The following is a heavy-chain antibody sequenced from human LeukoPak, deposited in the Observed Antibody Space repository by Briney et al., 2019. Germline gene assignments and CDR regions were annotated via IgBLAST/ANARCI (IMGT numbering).Heavy chain of an antibody. CDR1: GFTFSSYW. CDR2: INSDGSST. D-gene: IGHD1-26*01. Sequence: PGGSLRLSCAASGFTFSSYWMHWVRQAPGKGLVWVSLINSDGSSTRYADSVKGRFTISRDNAKNTLYLQMNSLRAEDTAVYYCERGGGYRFDYWGQGTLVTVSS. CDR3: ERGGGYRFDY. J-gene: IGHJ4*02. V-gene: IGHV3-74*01.